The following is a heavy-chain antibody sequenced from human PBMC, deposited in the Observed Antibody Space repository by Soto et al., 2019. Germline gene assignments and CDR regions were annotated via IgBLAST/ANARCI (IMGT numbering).Heavy chain of an antibody. J-gene: IGHJ6*02. D-gene: IGHD6-13*01. CDR1: GGTFSSYA. CDR3: ARAAAAGTSTSYYYYGMDV. Sequence: QVQLVQSGAEVKKPGSSVKVSCKASGGTFSSYAISWVRQAPGQGLEWMGGIIPIFGTANYAQKFQGRVTITADESTSTDYMELSSLRSEDTAVYYCARAAAAGTSTSYYYYGMDVWGQGTTVTVSS. V-gene: IGHV1-69*01. CDR2: IIPIFGTA.